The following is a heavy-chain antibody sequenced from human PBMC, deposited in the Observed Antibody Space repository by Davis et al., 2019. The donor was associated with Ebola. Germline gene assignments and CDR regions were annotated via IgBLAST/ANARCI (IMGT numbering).Heavy chain of an antibody. J-gene: IGHJ6*02. Sequence: GESLKISCKGSGYSFTSYWISWVRQMPGKGLEWMGRIDPSDSYTNYSPSFQGHVTISADKSISTAYLQWSSLKASDTAMYYCARHLVYCSGGSCHYYYYGMDVWGQGTTVTVSS. V-gene: IGHV5-10-1*01. CDR3: ARHLVYCSGGSCHYYYYGMDV. D-gene: IGHD2-15*01. CDR2: IDPSDSYT. CDR1: GYSFTSYW.